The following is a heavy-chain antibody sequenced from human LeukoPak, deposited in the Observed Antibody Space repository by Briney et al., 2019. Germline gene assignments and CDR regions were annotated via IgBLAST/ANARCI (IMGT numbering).Heavy chain of an antibody. V-gene: IGHV3-33*01. CDR2: IWYDGSNK. Sequence: GRSLRLSCAASGFTFSSYGMYWVRQAPGKGLEWVAVIWYDGSNKYYADSVKGRFTISRDNSKNTLYLQMNSLRAEDTAVYYCARVNGDFWSGYGLDYWGQGTLVTVSS. CDR1: GFTFSSYG. CDR3: ARVNGDFWSGYGLDY. J-gene: IGHJ4*02. D-gene: IGHD3-3*01.